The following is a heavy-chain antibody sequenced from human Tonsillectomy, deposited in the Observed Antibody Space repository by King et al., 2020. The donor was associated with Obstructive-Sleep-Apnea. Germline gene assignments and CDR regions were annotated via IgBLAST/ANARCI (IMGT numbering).Heavy chain of an antibody. Sequence: QLQESGPGLVKPSETLSLTCTVSGGSISSSNYYWGWIRQPPGKGLEWIGSIYYSGSTYYNPSLKSRVTISVDTSKNQFSLKLNSVTAADTAVYYCAREQFGELILVHWGQGTLVTVSS. V-gene: IGHV4-39*07. D-gene: IGHD3-10*01. CDR1: GGSISSSNYY. CDR3: AREQFGELILVH. J-gene: IGHJ5*02. CDR2: IYYSGST.